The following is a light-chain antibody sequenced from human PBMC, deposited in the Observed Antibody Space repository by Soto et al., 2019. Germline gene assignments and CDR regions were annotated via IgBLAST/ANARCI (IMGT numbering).Light chain of an antibody. J-gene: IGKJ5*01. CDR3: KQGTNGPSST. CDR2: DAS. CDR1: QSVRTY. Sequence: EVVLTQSPATLSLSPGERATLSCRASQSVRTYLAWYQQKPGQAPRLLIHDASSRATGIPARFSGSGSGTDFTLTTSSLAPEDFAVYSCKQGTNGPSSTSAQGTRREI. V-gene: IGKV3-11*01.